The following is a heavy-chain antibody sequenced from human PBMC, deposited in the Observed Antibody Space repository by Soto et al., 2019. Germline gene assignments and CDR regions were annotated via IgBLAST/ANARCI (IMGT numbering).Heavy chain of an antibody. CDR1: GFTFSSYW. D-gene: IGHD5-12*01. CDR2: IKQDGSEK. CDR3: ARDPSGKEWLPDY. V-gene: IGHV3-7*04. Sequence: EVQLVESGGGLVQPGGSLRLSCAASGFTFSSYWMSWVRQAPGKGLEWVANIKQDGSEKYYVDSVRGRFTITRDKAKKTLYMHINTLRAEDTAVYYCARDPSGKEWLPDYWGQGTLVTVSS. J-gene: IGHJ4*02.